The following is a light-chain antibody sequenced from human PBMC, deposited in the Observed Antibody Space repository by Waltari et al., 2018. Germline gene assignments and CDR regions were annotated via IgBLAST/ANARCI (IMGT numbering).Light chain of an antibody. J-gene: IGKJ2*01. CDR2: WAS. V-gene: IGKV4-1*01. CDR3: QQYYTSPYT. CDR1: RSSSHRSNNYHY. Sequence: DIVMTQSPKSLAVSRGERATISCTASRSSSHRSNNYHYLAWYQQKPDQPPTLLIYWASARGSGLSNRISGSGSSTYFTLTVSSLQADDVALYYCQQYYTSPYTFGQGTKLEIK.